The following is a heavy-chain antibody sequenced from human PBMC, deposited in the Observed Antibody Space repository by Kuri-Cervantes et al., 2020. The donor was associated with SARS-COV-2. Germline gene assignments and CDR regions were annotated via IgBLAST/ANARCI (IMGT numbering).Heavy chain of an antibody. V-gene: IGHV3-30*03. D-gene: IGHD3-22*01. CDR3: ARDPYVGSGYYLLDF. CDR1: GFSFSNYA. CDR2: ISYDGGYE. J-gene: IGHJ4*02. Sequence: GESLKISCAASGFSFSNYAMHWVRQAPGKGLEWVAIISYDGGYENYADSVQGRFTISRDNDKHTLYLQVNSVKTEDTAVYYCARDPYVGSGYYLLDFWSQGTLVTVSS.